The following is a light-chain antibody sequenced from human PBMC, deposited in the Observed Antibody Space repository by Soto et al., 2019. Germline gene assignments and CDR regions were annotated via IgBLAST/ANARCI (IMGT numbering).Light chain of an antibody. CDR2: DAS. CDR3: QQYTNTNNPWM. Sequence: DIQLTQSPPSLSASLGDRVTITCRAVQTISTWMAWYQQKPGKATKLLVYDASTLQSGVASRFSGSGSGTEFTLIISGLQPDDSATYYCQQYTNTNNPWMFGQGTKVDIK. CDR1: QTISTW. J-gene: IGKJ1*01. V-gene: IGKV1-5*01.